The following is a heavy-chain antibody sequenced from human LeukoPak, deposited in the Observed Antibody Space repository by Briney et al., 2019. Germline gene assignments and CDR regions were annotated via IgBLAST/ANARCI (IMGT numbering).Heavy chain of an antibody. CDR3: ARGGRYAYFLDY. V-gene: IGHV3-74*01. CDR2: KSDGSST. CDR1: GSTFSNYW. J-gene: IGHJ4*02. Sequence: GGSLRLSCAASGSTFSNYWMHWVRHAPGKGLVWVSRKSDGSSTSYAESVKGRFTISRDNAKNTVYVHMNSLRDEDTAVYYCARGGRYAYFLDYWGQGTLVTVSS. D-gene: IGHD3-16*01.